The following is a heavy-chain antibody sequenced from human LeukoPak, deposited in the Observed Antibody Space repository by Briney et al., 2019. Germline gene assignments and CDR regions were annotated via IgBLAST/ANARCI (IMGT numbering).Heavy chain of an antibody. D-gene: IGHD4-17*01. CDR1: GFTFSSYW. Sequence: GSLRLSCAASGFTFSSYWMYWVRQAPGKGLVWVSRINTDGSTTNYADSVKGRFTISRDNAKNTLYLQMNSLRAEDTAVYYCAAVTTADWGPGTLVTVSS. V-gene: IGHV3-74*01. J-gene: IGHJ4*02. CDR2: INTDGSTT. CDR3: AAVTTAD.